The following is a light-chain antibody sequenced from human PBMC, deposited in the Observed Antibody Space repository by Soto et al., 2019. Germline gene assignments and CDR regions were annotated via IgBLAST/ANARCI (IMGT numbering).Light chain of an antibody. CDR2: KIS. V-gene: IGKV2-24*01. CDR3: MQVTHFPRT. J-gene: IGKJ1*01. Sequence: DVVLTQTPLSSPVNLGQPASISCRSSESLVHSDGNTYLSWLQQRPGQPPRLLIYKISNRFSGVPDRFKGRGAGNDFTLEISRVEPEDVGVYYCMQVTHFPRTFGQGTKVEI. CDR1: ESLVHSDGNTY.